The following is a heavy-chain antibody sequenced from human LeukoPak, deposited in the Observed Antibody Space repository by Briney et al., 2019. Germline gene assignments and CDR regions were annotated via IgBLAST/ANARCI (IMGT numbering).Heavy chain of an antibody. CDR2: IYHSGGT. Sequence: SETLSLTCTVSGGFISSYCWSWIRQTPGKGLEWIGYIYHSGGTSYNPSLKSRVTISVDTSKNQFSLKLISVTPADTAVYYCARTVDTAMVTFDYWGQGTLVTVSS. V-gene: IGHV4-59*01. D-gene: IGHD5-18*01. CDR3: ARTVDTAMVTFDY. J-gene: IGHJ4*02. CDR1: GGFISSYC.